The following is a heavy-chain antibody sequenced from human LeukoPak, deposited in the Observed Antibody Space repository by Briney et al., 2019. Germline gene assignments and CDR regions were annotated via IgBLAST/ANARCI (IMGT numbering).Heavy chain of an antibody. CDR2: IYTSGST. CDR1: GGSISSYY. J-gene: IGHJ4*02. D-gene: IGHD2-15*01. CDR3: ARVDLRAAYFDY. V-gene: IGHV4-4*07. Sequence: SETLSLTCTVSGGSISSYYWSWIRQPAGKGLEWIGRIYTSGSTGYNPSLKSRVTMSVDTSKNQFSLKLSSVTAADTAVYYCARVDLRAAYFDYWGQETLVTVSS.